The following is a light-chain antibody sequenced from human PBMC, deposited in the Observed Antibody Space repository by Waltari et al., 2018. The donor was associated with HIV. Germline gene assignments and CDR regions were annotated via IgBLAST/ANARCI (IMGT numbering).Light chain of an antibody. Sequence: QSALTQPDSVSGSPGQSSTISCTGTSSDVGGYNYVSWDQQHPGKAPQLMIFDVSNRPSGVSNRFSGSKSGNTASLTISGLQAEDEADYYCSSYTSINTWVFGTGTKLTVL. CDR1: SSDVGGYNY. CDR3: SSYTSINTWV. V-gene: IGLV2-14*03. J-gene: IGLJ3*02. CDR2: DVS.